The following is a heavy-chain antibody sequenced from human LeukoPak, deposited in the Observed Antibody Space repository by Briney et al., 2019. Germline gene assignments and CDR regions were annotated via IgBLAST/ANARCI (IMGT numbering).Heavy chain of an antibody. Sequence: TGGSLRLSCAASGFTFSSYAMSWVRQAPGKGLEWVSAISGSGGSTYYADSVKGRFTISRDNSKNTLYLQMNSLRAEDTAVYYCAKALAPPKYYYGSGKVGGFDYWGQGTLVTVSS. V-gene: IGHV3-23*01. D-gene: IGHD3-10*01. CDR3: AKALAPPKYYYGSGKVGGFDY. CDR1: GFTFSSYA. CDR2: ISGSGGST. J-gene: IGHJ4*02.